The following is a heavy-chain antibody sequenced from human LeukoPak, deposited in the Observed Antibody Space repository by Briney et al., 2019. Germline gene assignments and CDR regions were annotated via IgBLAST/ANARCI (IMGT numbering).Heavy chain of an antibody. V-gene: IGHV3-23*01. CDR3: VPDLRGSDWSVDY. CDR2: ISNSGGNT. J-gene: IGHJ4*02. CDR1: GFTFPSYA. D-gene: IGHD3-9*01. Sequence: PGGSLRLSCAASGFTFPSYAMSWVRQAPGKGLEWVSLISNSGGNTWYADSVKGRFTISRDNSKNTLSLQMDSLRAEDSAVYYCVPDLRGSDWSVDYWGQGTLVTVSS.